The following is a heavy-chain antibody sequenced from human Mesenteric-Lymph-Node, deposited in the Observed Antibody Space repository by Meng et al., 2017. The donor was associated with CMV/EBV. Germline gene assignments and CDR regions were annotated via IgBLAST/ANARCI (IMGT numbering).Heavy chain of an antibody. CDR3: ARRSYIDV. V-gene: IGHV3-48*04. D-gene: IGHD3-10*01. Sequence: GGSLRLSCAVSGFNFRGYTMNWVRQAPGKGLEWVSYISTSSGTIYYADSVKGRFTMSRDNAKNSLYLQMNSLTAEDTAVYYCARRSYIDVWGWGTLVTVSS. J-gene: IGHJ4*02. CDR1: GFNFRGYT. CDR2: ISTSSGTI.